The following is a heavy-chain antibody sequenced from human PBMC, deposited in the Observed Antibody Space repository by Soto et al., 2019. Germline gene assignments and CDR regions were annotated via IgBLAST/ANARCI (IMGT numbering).Heavy chain of an antibody. CDR1: GFTFSTYA. D-gene: IGHD3-22*01. CDR2: ISFDGSNE. J-gene: IGHJ4*02. Sequence: QVQLVESGGGVVQPGRSLRLSCAASGFTFSTYAMHWVRQAPGKGLEWVALISFDGSNEYYADSVKGRFTISRDNSKNTVYLQMNSLRPEYTAVYYCARDRSMIVVVPGYWGQGTPVTVSS. V-gene: IGHV3-30*14. CDR3: ARDRSMIVVVPGY.